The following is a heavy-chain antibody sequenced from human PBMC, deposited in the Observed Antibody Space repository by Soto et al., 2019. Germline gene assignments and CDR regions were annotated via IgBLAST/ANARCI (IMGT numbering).Heavy chain of an antibody. CDR2: ISSSSSYI. CDR1: GFTFSSYS. CDR3: ATVVPAAISDYYYYGMDV. V-gene: IGHV3-21*01. D-gene: IGHD2-2*01. Sequence: PGGSLRLSCAAPGFTFSSYSMNWVRQAPGKGLEWVSSISSSSSYIYYADSVKGRFTISRDNAKNSLYLQMNSLRAEDTAVYYCATVVPAAISDYYYYGMDVWGQGTTVTVSS. J-gene: IGHJ6*02.